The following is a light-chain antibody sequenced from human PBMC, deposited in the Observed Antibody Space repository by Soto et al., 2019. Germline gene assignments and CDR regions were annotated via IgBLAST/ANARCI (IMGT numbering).Light chain of an antibody. J-gene: IGKJ1*01. Sequence: DIQMTKSPSTLSASVGDRVTITCRASQTISTWLAWYQQKPGKAPKLLMYDASRLESGVPSTFSGSGSGTEFTLTISSLQPDDVATYYCQQYSGYWTFGQGTKVEIK. CDR2: DAS. CDR3: QQYSGYWT. CDR1: QTISTW. V-gene: IGKV1-5*01.